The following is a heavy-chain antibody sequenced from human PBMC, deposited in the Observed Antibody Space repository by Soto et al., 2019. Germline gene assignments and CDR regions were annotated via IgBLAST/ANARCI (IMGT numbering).Heavy chain of an antibody. CDR2: IIPIFGTA. D-gene: IGHD5-12*01. J-gene: IGHJ5*02. V-gene: IGHV1-69*06. CDR3: ARVGVATSRGRFDP. CDR1: GGTFSSYA. Sequence: QVQLVQSGAEVKKPGSSVKVSCKASGGTFSSYAISWVRQAPGQGLEWMGGIIPIFGTANYAQKFQGRVTITADKSTSTAHMELSSLTSQDTAVYYCARVGVATSRGRFDPWGQGTLVTVSS.